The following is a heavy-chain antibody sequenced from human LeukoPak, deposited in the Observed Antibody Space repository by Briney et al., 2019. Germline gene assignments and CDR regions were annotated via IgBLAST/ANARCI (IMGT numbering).Heavy chain of an antibody. D-gene: IGHD3-16*02. Sequence: GGSLRLSCAASGFTFSSYWMSWVRQAPGKGLEWVANIKQDGSEKYYVDSVKGRFTISRDSAKNSLYLQMTSLRAEDTAVYYCARDTITFGGVIVIGDYFDYWGQGTLVTVSS. V-gene: IGHV3-7*03. J-gene: IGHJ4*02. CDR3: ARDTITFGGVIVIGDYFDY. CDR2: IKQDGSEK. CDR1: GFTFSSYW.